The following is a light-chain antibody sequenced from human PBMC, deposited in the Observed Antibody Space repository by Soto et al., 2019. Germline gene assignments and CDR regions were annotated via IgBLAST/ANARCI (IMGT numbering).Light chain of an antibody. J-gene: IGKJ3*01. Sequence: EVVLTQSPGTLSLSPGERGALSCRASQTISSNNLAWYQQRPGQAPTLLIYGASSRATGIPDRFNGSGSRTDFTLTISRLEPEDFAVYYCQHYGASPGAFGPGTKVDIK. V-gene: IGKV3-20*01. CDR3: QHYGASPGA. CDR2: GAS. CDR1: QTISSNN.